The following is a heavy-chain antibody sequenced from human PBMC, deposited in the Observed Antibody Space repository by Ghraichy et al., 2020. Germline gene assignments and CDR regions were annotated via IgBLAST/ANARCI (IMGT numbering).Heavy chain of an antibody. V-gene: IGHV4-59*01. CDR1: GGSISNYW. J-gene: IGHJ4*02. D-gene: IGHD2-8*02. CDR2: IYHSGST. CDR3: ARAFTGTHFDY. Sequence: SETLSLTCAVYGGSISNYWWSWIRQPPGKGLEWIGSIYHSGSTNYNPSLKTRVTISVDTSKSQFSLNLSSVTAADTAVYYCARAFTGTHFDYWGQGTLVTVSS.